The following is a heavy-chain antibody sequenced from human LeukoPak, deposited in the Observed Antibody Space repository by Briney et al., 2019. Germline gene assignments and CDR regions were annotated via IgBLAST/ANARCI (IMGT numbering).Heavy chain of an antibody. D-gene: IGHD3-16*01. V-gene: IGHV3-23*01. CDR1: GFTFSTYA. CDR3: ARGSYNPFDY. J-gene: IGHJ4*02. CDR2: ISGSGDST. Sequence: GGSLRLSCAASGFTFSTYAMSWVRQAPGKGLEWVSGISGSGDSTNYADSVKGRFTISRDNSKNTQYLQMISLRAEDTAVYYCARGSYNPFDYWGQGTLVTVSS.